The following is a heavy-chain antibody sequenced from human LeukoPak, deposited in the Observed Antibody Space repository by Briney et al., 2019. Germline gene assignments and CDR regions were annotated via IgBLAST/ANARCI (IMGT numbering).Heavy chain of an antibody. CDR3: AKDNDYGDYTDYYYYGMDV. CDR2: ISYDGSNK. D-gene: IGHD4-17*01. Sequence: GGSLRLSCAASGFTFSSYGMHWVRQAPGKGLEWVAVISYDGSNKYYADSVKGRFTISRDNSKNTLYLQMNSLRAEDTAVYYCAKDNDYGDYTDYYYYGMDVWGKGTTVTVSS. J-gene: IGHJ6*04. V-gene: IGHV3-30*18. CDR1: GFTFSSYG.